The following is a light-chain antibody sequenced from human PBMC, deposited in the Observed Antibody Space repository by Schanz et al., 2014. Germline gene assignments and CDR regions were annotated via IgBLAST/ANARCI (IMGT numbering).Light chain of an antibody. CDR3: SSYTSSSTLL. CDR1: SSDVGAYKH. J-gene: IGLJ2*01. V-gene: IGLV2-14*01. Sequence: SALTQPASVSGSLGQSITISCTGTSSDVGAYKHVSWYQQHPGKAPKLMIYEVNKRPSGVPDRFSGSKSGNTASLTISGLQAEDEADYYCSSYTSSSTLLFGGGTKLTVL. CDR2: EVN.